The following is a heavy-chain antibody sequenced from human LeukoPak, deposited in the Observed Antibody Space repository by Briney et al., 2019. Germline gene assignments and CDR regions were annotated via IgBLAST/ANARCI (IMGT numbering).Heavy chain of an antibody. CDR2: MNPNSGNT. D-gene: IGHD3-3*01. V-gene: IGHV1-8*01. CDR3: ARDGDFWSGYFYYYGMDV. CDR1: GYTFTSYD. Sequence: ASVKVSCKASGYTFTSYDINWVRQATGQGLEWMGWMNPNSGNTGYAQKFQGRVTMTRDTSISTAYMELSRLRSDDTAVYYCARDGDFWSGYFYYYGMDVWGQGTTVTVSS. J-gene: IGHJ6*02.